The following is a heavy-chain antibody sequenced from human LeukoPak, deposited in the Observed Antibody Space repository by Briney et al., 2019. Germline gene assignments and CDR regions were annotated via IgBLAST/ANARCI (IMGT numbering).Heavy chain of an antibody. CDR3: AKDNGYYYYYMDV. Sequence: SGGSLRLSCAASGFIFDDYAMHWVRQAPGKGLEWVSGISWSSDRIGYADSVKGRFTISRDNAKKSLYLQVNSLRTEDTALYYCAKDNGYYYYYMDVWGKGTTVTVSS. V-gene: IGHV3-9*01. J-gene: IGHJ6*03. CDR2: ISWSSDRI. CDR1: GFIFDDYA.